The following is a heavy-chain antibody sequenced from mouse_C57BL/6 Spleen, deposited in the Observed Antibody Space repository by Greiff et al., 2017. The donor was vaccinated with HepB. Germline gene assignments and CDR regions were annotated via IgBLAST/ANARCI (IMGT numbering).Heavy chain of an antibody. J-gene: IGHJ1*03. CDR1: GYTFTSYW. Sequence: VQLQQPGAELVMPGASVKLSCKASGYTFTSYWMHWVKQRPGQGLEWIGEIDPSDSYTNYNQKFKGESTLTVDKSSSTAYMQLSSLTSEDSAVYYCARSYYYGSSLWYFDVWGTGTTVTVSS. CDR3: ARSYYYGSSLWYFDV. CDR2: IDPSDSYT. D-gene: IGHD1-1*01. V-gene: IGHV1-69*01.